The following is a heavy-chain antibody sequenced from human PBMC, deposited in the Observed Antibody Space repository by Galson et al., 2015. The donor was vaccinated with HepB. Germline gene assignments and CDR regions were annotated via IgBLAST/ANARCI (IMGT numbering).Heavy chain of an antibody. CDR2: IWYDGSQK. CDR1: GFIFSNAW. Sequence: SLRLSCAATGFIFSNAWVSWVRQAPGKGLEWVAVIWYDGSQKYYADSVKGRFTISRDNFKNTVYLQMNSLRVEDTAMYYCTRWGDYRKVGFWGQGTLVTVSS. CDR3: TRWGDYRKVGF. J-gene: IGHJ4*02. V-gene: IGHV3-33*08. D-gene: IGHD3-16*02.